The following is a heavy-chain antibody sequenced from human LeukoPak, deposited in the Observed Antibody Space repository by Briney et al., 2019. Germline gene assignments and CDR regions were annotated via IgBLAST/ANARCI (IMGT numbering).Heavy chain of an antibody. CDR1: GGTFSSYA. V-gene: IGHV1-69*13. J-gene: IGHJ6*02. CDR3: ARDYTVSSSSAADYYGMDV. Sequence: SVKVSCKASGGTFSSYAISWVRQAPGQGLEWMGGIIPIFGTAHYAQKFQGRVTITADESTSTAYMELSSLRSEDTAVYYCARDYTVSSSSAADYYGMDVWGQGTTVTVSS. CDR2: IIPIFGTA. D-gene: IGHD6-6*01.